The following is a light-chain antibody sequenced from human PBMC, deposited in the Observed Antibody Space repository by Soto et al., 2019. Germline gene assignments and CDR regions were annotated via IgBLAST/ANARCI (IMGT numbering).Light chain of an antibody. CDR2: GAS. V-gene: IGKV3-20*01. Sequence: EIVLTQSPWALSLSPGERAALSCRASQSVTDRYLAWYQQRPGQAPRLLIYGASKRATGIPDRFSGSGSGTDFTLTISRLEPEDFAVYYCQQYSPPITFGQGTRLEIK. CDR1: QSVTDRY. J-gene: IGKJ5*01. CDR3: QQYSPPIT.